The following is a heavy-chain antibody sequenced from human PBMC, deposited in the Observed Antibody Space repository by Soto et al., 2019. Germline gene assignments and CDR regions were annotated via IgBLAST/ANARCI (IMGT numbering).Heavy chain of an antibody. D-gene: IGHD3-22*01. CDR1: GFTFSSYS. Sequence: PGGSLRLSXAASGFTFSSYSMNWVRQAPGKGLEWVSSISSSSSYIYYADSVKGRFTISRDNAKNSLYLQMNSLRAEDTAVYYCARDTHYYDSSGYSGDYYYYGMDVWGQGTTVTVSS. J-gene: IGHJ6*02. CDR3: ARDTHYYDSSGYSGDYYYYGMDV. V-gene: IGHV3-21*01. CDR2: ISSSSSYI.